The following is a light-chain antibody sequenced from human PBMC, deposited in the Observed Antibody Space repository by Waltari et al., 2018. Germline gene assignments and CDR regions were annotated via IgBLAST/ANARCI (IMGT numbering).Light chain of an antibody. CDR3: CSFAGTTTYYV. J-gene: IGLJ1*01. V-gene: IGLV2-23*02. Sequence: QSALTQPASVSGSPGQSITISCTGTSSDVGSYNLVSWYQQRPGKAPKLMIYEVNKRPSGFSNRFSGSKSGNTASLTISGLRAEDEADYYCCSFAGTTTYYVFGTGTQVTVL. CDR2: EVN. CDR1: SSDVGSYNL.